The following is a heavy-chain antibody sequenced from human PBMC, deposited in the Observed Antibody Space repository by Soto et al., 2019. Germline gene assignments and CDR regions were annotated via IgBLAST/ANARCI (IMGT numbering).Heavy chain of an antibody. J-gene: IGHJ6*02. Sequence: QVQLVQSGAEVKKPGASVKVSCKASGYTFTSYDINWVRQATGQGLEWMGWMNPNSGNTGYAQKFQGRVTMTRNTSISTAYRELSSLRSEDTAVYYCARGPPPYSSSWYPPHYYYYYGMDVWGQGTTVTVSS. CDR2: MNPNSGNT. CDR1: GYTFTSYD. V-gene: IGHV1-8*01. CDR3: ARGPPPYSSSWYPPHYYYYYGMDV. D-gene: IGHD6-13*01.